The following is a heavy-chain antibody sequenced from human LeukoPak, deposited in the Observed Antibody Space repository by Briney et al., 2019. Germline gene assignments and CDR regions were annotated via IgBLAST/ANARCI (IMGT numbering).Heavy chain of an antibody. CDR1: GYSFTSYW. Sequence: GESLKISCKGSGYSFTSYWIGWVRQMPGKGLEWMGIIYPGDSDTRYSPSFQGQVTISADKSISTAYLQWGSLKASDTAMYYCARRRLSSYSSSSSRSWFDPWGQGTLVTVSS. D-gene: IGHD6-6*01. CDR3: ARRRLSSYSSSSSRSWFDP. V-gene: IGHV5-51*01. J-gene: IGHJ5*02. CDR2: IYPGDSDT.